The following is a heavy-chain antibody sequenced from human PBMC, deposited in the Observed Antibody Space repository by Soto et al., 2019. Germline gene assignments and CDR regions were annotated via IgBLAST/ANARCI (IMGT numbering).Heavy chain of an antibody. CDR2: IYPGDSDT. Sequence: GESLKISCKGSGYSFTSYWIGWVCQMPGKGLEWMGIIYPGDSDTRYSPSFQGQVTISADKSISTAYLQWSSLKASGTAMYYCARLGRTYYDFWSGYSRRYYYGMDVWGQGTTVTV. D-gene: IGHD3-3*01. CDR1: GYSFTSYW. V-gene: IGHV5-51*01. CDR3: ARLGRTYYDFWSGYSRRYYYGMDV. J-gene: IGHJ6*02.